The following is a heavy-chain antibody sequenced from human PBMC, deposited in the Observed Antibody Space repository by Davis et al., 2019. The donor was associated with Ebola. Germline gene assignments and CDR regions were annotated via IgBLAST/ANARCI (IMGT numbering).Heavy chain of an antibody. D-gene: IGHD3-16*01. V-gene: IGHV3-7*01. CDR2: IKQDGNEK. CDR1: GFTFSIYW. CDR3: ARNVGGPQYYSYYGMDV. J-gene: IGHJ6*02. Sequence: SPNIPCAASGFTFSIYWMSWVRQAPGKGLEWVANIKQDGNEKYYVDSVKGRFTISRDNAKNSLYLQMNSLRADDTAIYYCARNVGGPQYYSYYGMDVWGQGTTVTVSS.